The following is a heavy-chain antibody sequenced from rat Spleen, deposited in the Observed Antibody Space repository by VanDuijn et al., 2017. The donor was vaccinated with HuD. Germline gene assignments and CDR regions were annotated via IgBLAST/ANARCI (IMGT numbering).Heavy chain of an antibody. CDR3: VRDGGFDY. CDR1: GFSLTSYN. CDR2: IWNTGGT. J-gene: IGHJ2*01. Sequence: QVQLKESGPGLVQPSQTLSLTCTVAGFSLTSYNVHWVRQPPGKGLEWMGVIWNTGGTRYNSALKSRLSISKDTSKSQVFLKMSGLQTEDTATYYCVRDGGFDYWGQGVMVTVSS. V-gene: IGHV2-41*01.